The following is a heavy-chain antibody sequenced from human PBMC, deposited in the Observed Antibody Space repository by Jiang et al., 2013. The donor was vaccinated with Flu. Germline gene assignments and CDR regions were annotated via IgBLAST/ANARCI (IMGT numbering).Heavy chain of an antibody. CDR3: ARGRGYSGYLLPDVRGYFDY. Sequence: LLKPSETLSLTCTVSGYSISSGHYWGWIRQTPGKGLEWIGSIYQSGSTYYNPSLKGRVTISVDTSKNQFSLKLSSVTAADTAVYYCARGRGYSGYLLPDVRGYFDYWGQGTLVTVSS. CDR2: IYQSGST. CDR1: GYSISSGHY. J-gene: IGHJ4*02. V-gene: IGHV4-38-2*02. D-gene: IGHD5-12*01.